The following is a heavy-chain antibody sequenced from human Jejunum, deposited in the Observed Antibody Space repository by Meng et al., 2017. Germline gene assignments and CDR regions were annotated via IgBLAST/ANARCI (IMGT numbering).Heavy chain of an antibody. CDR3: TRGTDRAKSGDY. CDR2: IHPSGST. J-gene: IGHJ4*02. V-gene: IGHV4-34*02. Sequence: QVQLPAWGGGLVKSSETLSLTCAVYGGSSLVLYLSWIRQPPGKGLEWIGEIHPSGSTDYNPSLKSRLTISLDTSKNQFSLSLNSATAADTGIYYCTRGTDRAKSGDYWGQGILVTVSS. D-gene: IGHD1-14*01. CDR1: GGSSLVLY.